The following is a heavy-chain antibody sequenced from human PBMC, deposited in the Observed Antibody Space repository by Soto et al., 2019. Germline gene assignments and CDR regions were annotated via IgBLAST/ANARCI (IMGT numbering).Heavy chain of an antibody. CDR3: ARLGHCSGGSCSDAFDI. J-gene: IGHJ3*02. CDR1: GGSISSYY. D-gene: IGHD2-15*01. CDR2: IYYSGST. V-gene: IGHV4-59*08. Sequence: SETLSLTCTVSGGSISSYYWSWIRQPPGKGLEWIGYIYYSGSTNYNPSLKSRVTISVDTSKNQFSLKLSSVTAADTAVYYCARLGHCSGGSCSDAFDIWGQGTMVTVSS.